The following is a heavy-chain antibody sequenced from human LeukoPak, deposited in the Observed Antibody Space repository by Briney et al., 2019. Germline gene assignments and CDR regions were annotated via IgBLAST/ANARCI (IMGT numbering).Heavy chain of an antibody. Sequence: GGSLRLSCAASGFTFSSYAMRWVRQAPGKGLEWVSTIYSGGRTHYADSVKGRFFVSRDNSKNAEYLQMNSLRAEDTAVYYCASLMLITSVTRGFDYWGQGTLVTVSS. V-gene: IGHV3-23*05. J-gene: IGHJ4*02. CDR3: ASLMLITSVTRGFDY. CDR2: IYSGGRT. D-gene: IGHD3-16*01. CDR1: GFTFSSYA.